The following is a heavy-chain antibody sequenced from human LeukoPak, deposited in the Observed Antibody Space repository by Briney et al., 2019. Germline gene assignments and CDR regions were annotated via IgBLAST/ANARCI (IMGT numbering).Heavy chain of an antibody. D-gene: IGHD6-13*01. CDR1: GGSFSGYY. CDR2: INHSGST. V-gene: IGHV4-34*01. CDR3: ATLGGDSSSWYRRSDY. Sequence: PSETLSLTCAVYGGSFSGYYWSWIRQPPGKGLEWIGEINHSGSTNYNPSLKSRVTISVDTSKNQFSLKLSSVTAADTAVYYCATLGGDSSSWYRRSDYWGQGTLVTVSS. J-gene: IGHJ4*02.